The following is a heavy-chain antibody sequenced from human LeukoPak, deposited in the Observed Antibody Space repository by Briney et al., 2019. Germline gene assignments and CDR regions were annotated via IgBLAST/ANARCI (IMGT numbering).Heavy chain of an antibody. CDR2: INHSGST. V-gene: IGHV4-34*01. Sequence: SETLSLTCAVYGGSFSGYYWSWIRQTPGKGLEWIGEINHSGSTNYNPSLKSRVTISVDTSKNQFSLKLSSVTAADTAVYYCARGLKYYYDSRGYPPLGYWGQGTLVTVSS. CDR3: ARGLKYYYDSRGYPPLGY. D-gene: IGHD3-22*01. CDR1: GGSFSGYY. J-gene: IGHJ4*02.